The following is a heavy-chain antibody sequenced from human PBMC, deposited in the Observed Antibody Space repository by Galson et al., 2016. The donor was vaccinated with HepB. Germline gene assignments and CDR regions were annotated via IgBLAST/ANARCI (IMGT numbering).Heavy chain of an antibody. J-gene: IGHJ4*02. CDR2: INAGNGNT. CDR3: ARGIDVLRYFDWFTGFDY. V-gene: IGHV1-3*01. Sequence: SCKASGYTFTSYAMYWVRQAPGQRLEWMGWINAGNGNTKYSQKFQGRVTITRDTSASTAYMELSSLRSEDTAVYYCARGIDVLRYFDWFTGFDYWGQGTLVTVSS. D-gene: IGHD3-9*01. CDR1: GYTFTSYA.